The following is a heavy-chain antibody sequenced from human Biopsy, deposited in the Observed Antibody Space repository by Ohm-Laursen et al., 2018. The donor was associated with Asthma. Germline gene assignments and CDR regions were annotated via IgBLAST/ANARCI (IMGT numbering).Heavy chain of an antibody. CDR2: ISASGVRT. V-gene: IGHV3-23*01. Sequence: RLSCAAPGFAFNNSSMTWVRQAPGKGLEWVSSISASGVRTFYADSVKGRFTVSRDSSRNTLYLQLSTLRVEDTAVYFCAKITTDRQKANNWFDPWGQGTLVTVSS. D-gene: IGHD3-22*01. CDR3: AKITTDRQKANNWFDP. J-gene: IGHJ5*02. CDR1: GFAFNNSS.